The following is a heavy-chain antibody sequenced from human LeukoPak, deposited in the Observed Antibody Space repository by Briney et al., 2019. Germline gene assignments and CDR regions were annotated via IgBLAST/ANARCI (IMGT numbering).Heavy chain of an antibody. CDR3: ARLPVGYCSSTSCSAAFDI. CDR1: GYSFTSYW. CDR2: IYPGDSDT. D-gene: IGHD2-2*01. V-gene: IGHV5-51*01. Sequence: GESLKISCKGSGYSFTSYWIGWVRQMPGKGLEWMGIIYPGDSDTRYSPSFQGQVTISADKSISTAYLQWSSLKASDTAMYYCARLPVGYCSSTSCSAAFDIWGLGTMVTVSS. J-gene: IGHJ3*02.